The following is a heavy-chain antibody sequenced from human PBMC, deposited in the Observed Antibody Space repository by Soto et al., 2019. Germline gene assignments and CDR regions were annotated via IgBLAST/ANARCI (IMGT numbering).Heavy chain of an antibody. D-gene: IGHD2-2*01. CDR1: GGTFSSYT. Sequence: QVQLVQSGAEVKKPGSSVKVSCKASGGTFSSYTISWVRQAPGQGLEWMGRIIPILGIANYAQKFQGRVTITADKSTSTAYMELSSLRSEDTAVYYCARTYCSSTSCPYGMDVLGQGTTVTVSS. CDR2: IIPILGIA. V-gene: IGHV1-69*02. J-gene: IGHJ6*02. CDR3: ARTYCSSTSCPYGMDV.